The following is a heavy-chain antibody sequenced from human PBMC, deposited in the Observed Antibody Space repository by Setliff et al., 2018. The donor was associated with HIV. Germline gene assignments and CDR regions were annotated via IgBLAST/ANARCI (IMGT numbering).Heavy chain of an antibody. D-gene: IGHD4-17*01. V-gene: IGHV4-59*11. CDR1: GGSMTGHY. J-gene: IGHJ4*02. Sequence: PSETLSLTCTVSGGSMTGHYWSWIRQSPGKVLEWIGSIYSSGSTNYNPSVKSRVTISIDTSKKQFALRLTSVTAADTALYFCARDIATVATPDRADWGQGTLVTVSS. CDR3: ARDIATVATPDRAD. CDR2: IYSSGST.